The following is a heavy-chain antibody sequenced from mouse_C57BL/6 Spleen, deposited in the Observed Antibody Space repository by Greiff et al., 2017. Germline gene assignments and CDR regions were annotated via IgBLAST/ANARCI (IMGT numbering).Heavy chain of an antibody. V-gene: IGHV1-69*01. D-gene: IGHD1-1*01. Sequence: QVQLQQPGAELVMPGASAKLSCKASGYTFTSYWMHWVKQRPGQGLEWIGEIDPSDSYTHYNQKFKVKSTLTVDKSASTAYMQLSSLTSEDSAVYYWARRDYGTFAYWGQGTLVTVAA. CDR1: GYTFTSYW. CDR2: IDPSDSYT. CDR3: ARRDYGTFAY. J-gene: IGHJ3*01.